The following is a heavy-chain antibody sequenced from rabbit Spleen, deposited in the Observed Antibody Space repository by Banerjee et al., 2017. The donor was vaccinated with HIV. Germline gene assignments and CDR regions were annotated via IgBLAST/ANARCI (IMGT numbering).Heavy chain of an antibody. J-gene: IGHJ6*01. V-gene: IGHV1S45*01. CDR2: IDIGSRDFT. CDR3: AREVEIYGGYAGSGYPNYGMDL. Sequence: QQQLEESGGGLVKPGGTLTLTCKASGIDFSSYNFICWVRQAPGKGLEWIACIDIGSRDFTYYASWAKGRFIISKTSSTTVTLQMTSLTVADTATYFCAREVEIYGGYAGSGYPNYGMDLWGQGTLVTVS. CDR1: GIDFSSYNF. D-gene: IGHD4-2*01.